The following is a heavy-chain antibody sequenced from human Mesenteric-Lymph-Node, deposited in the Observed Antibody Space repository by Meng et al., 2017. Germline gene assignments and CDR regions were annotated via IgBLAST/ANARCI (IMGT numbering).Heavy chain of an antibody. V-gene: IGHV1-24*01. CDR3: ARGSYYYDSSGYYPTPFDY. Sequence: ASVKVSCKVSGYTLTELSMHWVRQAPGKGLEWMGGFDPEDGETIYAQKFQGRVTMTEDTSTDTAYMELSSLRSEDTAVYYCARGSYYYDSSGYYPTPFDYWGQGTLVTVSS. CDR2: FDPEDGET. CDR1: GYTLTELS. J-gene: IGHJ4*02. D-gene: IGHD3-22*01.